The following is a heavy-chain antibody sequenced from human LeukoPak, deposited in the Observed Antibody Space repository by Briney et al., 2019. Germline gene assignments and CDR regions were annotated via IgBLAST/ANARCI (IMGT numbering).Heavy chain of an antibody. CDR1: GFTFSSYA. D-gene: IGHD4-11*01. Sequence: LTGGSLRLSCAASGFTFSSYAMSSVRQAPGKVLEWVANIKQDGSEKYYVDSVKGRFTISRDNAKNSLYLQMNSLRAEDTAVYYCAREGYYSRGLYYFDYWGQGTLVTVSS. CDR3: AREGYYSRGLYYFDY. CDR2: IKQDGSEK. V-gene: IGHV3-7*01. J-gene: IGHJ4*02.